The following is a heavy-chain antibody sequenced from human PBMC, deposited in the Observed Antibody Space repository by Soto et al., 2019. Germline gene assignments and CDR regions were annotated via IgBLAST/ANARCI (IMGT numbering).Heavy chain of an antibody. Sequence: EVQRVESGGGLIQPGGSLRLSCAASGFTVSSNYVSWVRQAPGKGLAWVSVIYSGGSTYYADSVKGRFTISRDNSKNTLYLQMNSLRAEDTAVYYCARAVIEGYYDSSPYYFDYWGQGTLVTVSS. V-gene: IGHV3-53*01. CDR2: IYSGGST. D-gene: IGHD3-22*01. J-gene: IGHJ4*02. CDR1: GFTVSSNY. CDR3: ARAVIEGYYDSSPYYFDY.